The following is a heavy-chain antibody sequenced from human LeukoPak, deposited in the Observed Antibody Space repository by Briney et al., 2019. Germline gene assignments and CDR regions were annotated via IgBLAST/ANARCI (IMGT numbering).Heavy chain of an antibody. V-gene: IGHV4-59*08. J-gene: IGHJ4*02. D-gene: IGHD5-12*01. CDR3: ARAGVATWQY. CDR1: GGSISSYY. Sequence: SETLSLTCTVSGGSISSYYWSWIRQPPGKGLEWIGYIYYSGSTNYNPSLKSRVTISVDTSKNQFSLKLSSVTATDTAVYYCARAGVATWQYWGQGTLVTVSS. CDR2: IYYSGST.